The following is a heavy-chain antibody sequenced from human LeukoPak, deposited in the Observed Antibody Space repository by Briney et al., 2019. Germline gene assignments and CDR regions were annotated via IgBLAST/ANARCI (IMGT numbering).Heavy chain of an antibody. CDR3: ARGRAAAGTPNY. D-gene: IGHD6-13*01. V-gene: IGHV3-74*01. J-gene: IGHJ4*02. CDR1: GFTFSSYS. Sequence: PGGSLRLSCAASGFTFSSYSMNWVRQAPGKGLVWVSRVDSDGSSATYADSMKGRFTISRDNAKNTLYLQMNSLRAEDTAVYYCARGRAAAGTPNYWGQGTLVTVSS. CDR2: VDSDGSSA.